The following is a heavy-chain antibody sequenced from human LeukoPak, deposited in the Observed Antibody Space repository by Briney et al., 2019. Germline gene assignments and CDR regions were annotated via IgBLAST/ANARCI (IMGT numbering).Heavy chain of an antibody. J-gene: IGHJ4*02. D-gene: IGHD3-16*01. V-gene: IGHV3-21*01. CDR3: AKGGDYFDY. Sequence: GGSLRLSCAASGFSFSAYSMSWVRQAPGKGLEWVSSISTGSYYIYYADSLKGRFTVSRDNAKNSLYLQMNSLRAEDTAVYYCAKGGDYFDYWGQGALVTVSS. CDR1: GFSFSAYS. CDR2: ISTGSYYI.